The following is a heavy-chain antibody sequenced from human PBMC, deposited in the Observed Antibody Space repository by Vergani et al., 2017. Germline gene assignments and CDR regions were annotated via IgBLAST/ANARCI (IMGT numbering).Heavy chain of an antibody. D-gene: IGHD3-9*01. Sequence: QVQLQESGPGLVKPSETLSLTCTVSGGSISSYYWSWIRQPPGKGLEWIGYIYYSGSTNYNPSLKSRVTISVDTSKNQFSLKLSSVTAADTAVYYCARDGFEVDAFGIWGQGTMVTVSS. CDR3: ARDGFEVDAFGI. CDR1: GGSISSYY. CDR2: IYYSGST. J-gene: IGHJ3*02. V-gene: IGHV4-59*01.